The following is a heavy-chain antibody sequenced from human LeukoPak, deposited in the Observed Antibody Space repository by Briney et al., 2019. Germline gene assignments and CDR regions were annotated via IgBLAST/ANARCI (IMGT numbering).Heavy chain of an antibody. CDR3: ARHPCSRGSCYLDVDF. CDR2: ISYSGST. CDR1: GGSISSGDYY. J-gene: IGHJ3*01. D-gene: IGHD2-15*01. V-gene: IGHV4-61*08. Sequence: PSETLSLTCTVSGGSISSGDYYWSWIRQPPGKGLEWIGYISYSGSTNYNPSLKSRVTISVDTSKNQFSLKLSSVTAADTAVYYCARHPCSRGSCYLDVDFWGQGTMVTVSS.